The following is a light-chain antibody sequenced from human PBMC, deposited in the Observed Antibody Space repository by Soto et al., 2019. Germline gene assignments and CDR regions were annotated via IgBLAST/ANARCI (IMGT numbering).Light chain of an antibody. CDR1: SSDIGGYNY. CDR2: DVT. V-gene: IGLV2-14*03. Sequence: QSALTQPPSVSGSPGQSITISCTGSSSDIGGYNYVTWYQQHPGKVPKLLIYDVTSRPSGVSSRFSGSKSGNTASLTISGLQAEDEADYFCCSYADSDTLVVFGGGTQLTVL. J-gene: IGLJ3*02. CDR3: CSYADSDTLVV.